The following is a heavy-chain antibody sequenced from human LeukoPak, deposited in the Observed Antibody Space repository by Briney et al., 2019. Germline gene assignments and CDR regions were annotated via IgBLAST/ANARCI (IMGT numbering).Heavy chain of an antibody. Sequence: ASVKVSCKVSGYTLTELSMHWVRQAPGKGLEWMGGFDPEDGETIYAQKFQGRVTMTEDTSTDTAYMELSSLRSEDTAVYYCAGTFTIFGVVTTTDPTPYYYYYYMDVWGKGTTVTVSS. CDR2: FDPEDGET. CDR1: GYTLTELS. V-gene: IGHV1-24*01. D-gene: IGHD3-3*01. CDR3: AGTFTIFGVVTTTDPTPYYYYYYMDV. J-gene: IGHJ6*03.